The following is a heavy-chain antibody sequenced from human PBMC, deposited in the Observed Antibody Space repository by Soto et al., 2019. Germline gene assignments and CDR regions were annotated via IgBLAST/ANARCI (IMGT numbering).Heavy chain of an antibody. V-gene: IGHV4-31*03. Sequence: QVQLQESGPGLLKPSQTLSLTCTVSGGSISGAAYSWSWILHLPGKGLEWIGYIYYTGTTYYRPSLESRVTISLDTSKNQFSLKLTSVTAADTAVYYCARETGFYGGYNWFDPWGQGTLVTVSS. CDR2: IYYTGTT. CDR1: GGSISGAAYS. J-gene: IGHJ5*02. D-gene: IGHD3-16*01. CDR3: ARETGFYGGYNWFDP.